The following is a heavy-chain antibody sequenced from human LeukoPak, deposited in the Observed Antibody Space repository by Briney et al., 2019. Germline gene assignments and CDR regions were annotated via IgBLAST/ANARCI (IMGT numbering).Heavy chain of an antibody. CDR1: GGSISSSNW. J-gene: IGHJ3*02. Sequence: PSETLSLTCAVSGGSISSSNWWSWVRQPPGKGLEWIGEIYHSGSTNYNPSLKSRVTISVDKSKDQFSLKLSSVTAADTAVYYCARDKGGSGPYDAFDIWGQGTMVTVSS. CDR2: IYHSGST. V-gene: IGHV4-4*02. CDR3: ARDKGGSGPYDAFDI. D-gene: IGHD2-15*01.